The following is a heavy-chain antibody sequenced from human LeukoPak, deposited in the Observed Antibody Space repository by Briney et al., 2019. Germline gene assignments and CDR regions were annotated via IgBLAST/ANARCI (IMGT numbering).Heavy chain of an antibody. Sequence: SSVKVSCKTSGYTFTNNYIHYVRPAPGQGLEWMGIFNPGTGGTRYAQRFQSRNTLTGDTSTRTVDMDLSSLRSEETAGYFCAREIEAEGKTFDYWGQGTQVTVSS. CDR2: FNPGTGGT. J-gene: IGHJ4*02. CDR3: AREIEAEGKTFDY. CDR1: GYTFTNNY. D-gene: IGHD4-23*01. V-gene: IGHV1-46*01.